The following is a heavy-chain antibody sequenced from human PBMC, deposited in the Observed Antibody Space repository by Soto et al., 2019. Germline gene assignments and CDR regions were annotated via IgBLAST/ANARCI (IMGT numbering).Heavy chain of an antibody. CDR3: AKVDYGDSFDY. D-gene: IGHD4-17*01. J-gene: IGHJ4*02. CDR1: GLTFSSYA. V-gene: IGHV3-23*01. CDR2: IGGSGTNT. Sequence: EVQLLDSGGGLVQPGGSLRLSCVASGLTFSSYAMSWVRQVPGKGVEWVSLIGGSGTNTYYADSVKGRFTISRDNSKNTLYLQMNSLRAEDTAVYYCAKVDYGDSFDYWGQGTPVTVSS.